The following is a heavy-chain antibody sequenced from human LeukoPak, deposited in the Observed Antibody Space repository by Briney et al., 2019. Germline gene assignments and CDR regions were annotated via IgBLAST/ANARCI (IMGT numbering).Heavy chain of an antibody. V-gene: IGHV4-61*01. J-gene: IGHJ4*02. CDR3: ARDRAYGSGKYYFDY. CDR2: IDYSGST. D-gene: IGHD3-10*01. CDR1: GGSTSSSSYY. Sequence: SQTLSLTCTVSGGSTSSSSYYWSWIRQPPGKGLEWIGYIDYSGSTNYNPSLKSRVTISVDTSKSQFSLKLSSVTAADTAVYYCARDRAYGSGKYYFDYWGQGTLVTVSS.